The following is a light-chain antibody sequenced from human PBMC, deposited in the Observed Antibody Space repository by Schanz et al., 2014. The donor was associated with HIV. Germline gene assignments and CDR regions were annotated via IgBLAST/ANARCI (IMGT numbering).Light chain of an antibody. V-gene: IGKV3-20*01. CDR3: QHYGGS. J-gene: IGKJ3*01. Sequence: EIVLAQSPDTLSLSPGERATLSCRASETISSSSLAWYQQKPGQSPRLLIYGASTRATGIPDRFSGSGSGADFTLTISGLEPEDFAVYYCQHYGGSFGPGTKVDIK. CDR2: GAS. CDR1: ETISSSS.